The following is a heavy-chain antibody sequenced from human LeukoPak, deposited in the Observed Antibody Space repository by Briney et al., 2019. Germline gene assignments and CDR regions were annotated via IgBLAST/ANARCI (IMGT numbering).Heavy chain of an antibody. V-gene: IGHV3-23*01. J-gene: IGHJ5*02. CDR3: AKGSFGTTFGHNWFDP. D-gene: IGHD1-7*01. CDR1: GFTFSSYA. CDR2: ISGSGGST. Sequence: QSGGSLRLSCAASGFTFSSYAMSWVRQAPGKGLEWVSAISGSGGSTYYADSVKGRFTISRDNSKNTLYLQMNSLRAEDTAVYYCAKGSFGTTFGHNWFDPWGQGTLVTVSS.